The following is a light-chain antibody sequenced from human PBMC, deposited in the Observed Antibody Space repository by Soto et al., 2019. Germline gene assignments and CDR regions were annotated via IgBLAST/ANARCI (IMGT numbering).Light chain of an antibody. CDR2: GAS. CDR1: QSVSNNY. Sequence: VLTQSPGPLSLSPGERATLSCKASQSVSNNYLAWHQQKPGQAPRLLIYGASNRATGIPDRFSGSGSGTDFTLTISRLEPEDFAVYFCQQYTGPPTTFGQGTRLDIK. CDR3: QQYTGPPTT. J-gene: IGKJ5*01. V-gene: IGKV3-20*01.